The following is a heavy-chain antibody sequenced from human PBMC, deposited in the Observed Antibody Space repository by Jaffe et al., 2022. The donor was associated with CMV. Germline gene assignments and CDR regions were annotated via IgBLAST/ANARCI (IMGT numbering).Heavy chain of an antibody. CDR3: ARDPCSSIAVAEIPGDCPTDAFDI. J-gene: IGHJ3*02. V-gene: IGHV3-21*01. CDR1: GFTFSSYS. D-gene: IGHD6-19*01. CDR2: ISSSSSYI. Sequence: EVQLVESGGGLVKPGGSLRLSCAASGFTFSSYSMNWVRQAPGKGLEWVSSISSSSSYIYYADSVKGRFTISRDNAKNSLYLQMNSLRAEDTAVYYCARDPCSSIAVAEIPGDCPTDAFDIWGQGTMVTVSS.